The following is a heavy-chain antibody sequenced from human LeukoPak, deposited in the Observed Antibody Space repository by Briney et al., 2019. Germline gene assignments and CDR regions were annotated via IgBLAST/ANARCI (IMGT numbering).Heavy chain of an antibody. CDR1: GGSLSSYY. CDR3: ARSPTYDYIWGSYLYYFDY. J-gene: IGHJ4*02. V-gene: IGHV4-59*01. D-gene: IGHD3-16*02. CDR2: IYYSGST. Sequence: SETLSLTCTVSGGSLSSYYWSWIRQPPGKGLEWIGYIYYSGSTNYNPSLKSRVTISVDTSKNQFSLKLSSVTAADTAVYYCARSPTYDYIWGSYLYYFDYWGQGTLVTVSS.